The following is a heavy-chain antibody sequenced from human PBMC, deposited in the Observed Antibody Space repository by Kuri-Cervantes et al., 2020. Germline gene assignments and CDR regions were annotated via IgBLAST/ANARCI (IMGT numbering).Heavy chain of an antibody. J-gene: IGHJ4*02. CDR3: AKDGYPDDYGDYSWPNY. V-gene: IGHV3-74*01. CDR2: INSDGSST. D-gene: IGHD4-17*01. Sequence: GGSLRLSCAASGFTFSSYWMHWVRQAPGKGLVWVSRINSDGSSTSYADSVKGRFTISRDNAKNTLYLQMNSLRAEDTAVYYCAKDGYPDDYGDYSWPNYWGQGTLVTVSS. CDR1: GFTFSSYW.